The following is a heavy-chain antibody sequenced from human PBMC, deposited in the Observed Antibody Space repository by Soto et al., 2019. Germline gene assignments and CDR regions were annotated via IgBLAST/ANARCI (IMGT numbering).Heavy chain of an antibody. V-gene: IGHV4-31*03. CDR3: ATVRWELHDAFDI. J-gene: IGHJ3*02. CDR1: GGSISTGGYY. CDR2: IYHSGMT. Sequence: QVQLQESGPGLVKPSQTLSLTCTVSGGSISTGGYYWSWIRQHPGRGLEWIGYIYHSGMTFSNPSLQSRVAISIDTSVNQFSLKLSSVTAADTAVYYCATVRWELHDAFDIWGHGTMVSVSS. D-gene: IGHD4-17*01.